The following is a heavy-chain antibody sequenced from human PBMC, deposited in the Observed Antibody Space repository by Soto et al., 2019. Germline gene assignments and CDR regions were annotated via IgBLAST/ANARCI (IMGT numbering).Heavy chain of an antibody. Sequence: SVKVSCKASGGGFSTYAITWVRQAPGQGLEWMGGITPIFDTTNYAQKFQGRVTITADESTTTVHMELTSLTSEDTAVYYCATGGTTVTRRFDYWGQGALVTVSS. D-gene: IGHD4-17*01. CDR1: GGGFSTYA. CDR2: ITPIFDTT. CDR3: ATGGTTVTRRFDY. V-gene: IGHV1-69*13. J-gene: IGHJ4*02.